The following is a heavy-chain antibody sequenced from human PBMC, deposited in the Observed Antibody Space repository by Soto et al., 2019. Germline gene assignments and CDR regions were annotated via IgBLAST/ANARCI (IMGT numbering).Heavy chain of an antibody. Sequence: QVQLVQSGAEVKKPGASVKVSCKASGYTFTSYAMHWVRQAPGQRLEWMGWINAGNGNTKYSQKFQGRVTITRDTSASTAYMGLSRLRFEDTAVYYCARGIAAAGPSYGMDVWGQGTTVTVSS. D-gene: IGHD6-13*01. J-gene: IGHJ6*02. CDR3: ARGIAAAGPSYGMDV. V-gene: IGHV1-3*01. CDR2: INAGNGNT. CDR1: GYTFTSYA.